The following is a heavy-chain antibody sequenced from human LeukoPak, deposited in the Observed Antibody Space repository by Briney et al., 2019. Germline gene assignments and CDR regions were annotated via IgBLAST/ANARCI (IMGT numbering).Heavy chain of an antibody. D-gene: IGHD2-15*01. CDR3: ARGTVGYCSGGSCQGWFDP. Sequence: SETLSLTCTVSGGSISSSHSYWGWIRQPPGKGLEWIGNIYYSGSTYYSPSLKSRVTISVDTSNKFSLKLSSVTAADTAVYYCARGTVGYCSGGSCQGWFDPWGQGTLVTVSS. V-gene: IGHV4-39*07. CDR2: IYYSGST. J-gene: IGHJ5*02. CDR1: GGSISSSHSY.